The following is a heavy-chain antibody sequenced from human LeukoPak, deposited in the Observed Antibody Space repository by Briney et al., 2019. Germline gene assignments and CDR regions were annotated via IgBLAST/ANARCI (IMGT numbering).Heavy chain of an antibody. CDR1: GGSFSDYF. Sequence: SETLSLTCAVYGGSFSDYFWSWVRQPPGRGLEWIGEINQRGSSTYNPSLTSRVTMSVDTSKNQLSLQMTSVTAADTAVYYCASIHQVRGSHTFDIWGQGTMVTVSS. D-gene: IGHD3-10*01. J-gene: IGHJ3*02. V-gene: IGHV4-34*01. CDR2: INQRGSS. CDR3: ASIHQVRGSHTFDI.